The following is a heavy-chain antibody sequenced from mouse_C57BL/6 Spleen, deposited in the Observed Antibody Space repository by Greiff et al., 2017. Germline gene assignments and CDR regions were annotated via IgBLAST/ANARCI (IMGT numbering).Heavy chain of an antibody. J-gene: IGHJ4*01. V-gene: IGHV5-6*02. D-gene: IGHD2-4*01. Sequence: EVKLMESGGDLVKPGGSLKLSCAASGFTFSSYAMSWVRQTPDKRLEWVATISNGGSYTYYPDSVKGRFTISRDNAKNTLYLQMSSLKSEDTAMYYCARHDSRAMDYWGQGTSVTVSS. CDR3: ARHDSRAMDY. CDR2: ISNGGSYT. CDR1: GFTFSSYA.